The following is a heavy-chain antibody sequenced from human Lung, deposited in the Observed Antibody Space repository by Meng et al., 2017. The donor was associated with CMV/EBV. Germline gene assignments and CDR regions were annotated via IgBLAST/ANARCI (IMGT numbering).Heavy chain of an antibody. V-gene: IGHV3-49*04. CDR2: IRSEAYGGTT. CDR1: GSTFGDYA. Sequence: GGSLRPXCTASGSTFGDYAMSWVRQAPGKGLEWVGFIRSEAYGGTTEYAASVKGRFTTSRDDSNSIAYLQTNSLNTEDTAMYYCTRDPERSTSWYFDYWGQGAXVTVSS. J-gene: IGHJ4*02. CDR3: TRDPERSTSWYFDY.